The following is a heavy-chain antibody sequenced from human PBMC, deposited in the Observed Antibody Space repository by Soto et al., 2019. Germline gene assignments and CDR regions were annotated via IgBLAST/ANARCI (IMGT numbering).Heavy chain of an antibody. V-gene: IGHV3-23*01. CDR2: ISGSGGST. CDR1: GFTFSSYA. J-gene: IGHJ6*02. Sequence: EVQLLESGGGLVQPGGSLRLSCAASGFTFSSYAMSWVRQAPGKGLEWVSAISGSGGSTYYADSVKGRFTISRDNSKNTLYLQMNSLRAEDTAVYYCASGTVGALYSRDGMDVWGQGTTVTVSS. D-gene: IGHD6-13*01. CDR3: ASGTVGALYSRDGMDV.